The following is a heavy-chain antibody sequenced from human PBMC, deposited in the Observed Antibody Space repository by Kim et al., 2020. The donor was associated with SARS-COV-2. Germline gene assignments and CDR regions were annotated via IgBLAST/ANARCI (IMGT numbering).Heavy chain of an antibody. Sequence: THYTPPLTSRVTISEDTSKKQFSLKLSSVTAADTAVYYCAREGPEMWFDYWGQGTRVTVSS. V-gene: IGHV4-39*07. CDR2: T. J-gene: IGHJ4*02. CDR3: AREGPEMWFDY. D-gene: IGHD2-21*01.